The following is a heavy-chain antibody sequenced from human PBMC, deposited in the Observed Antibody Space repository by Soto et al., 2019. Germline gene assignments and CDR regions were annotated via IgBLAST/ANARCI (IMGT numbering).Heavy chain of an antibody. Sequence: PCETQSLTSTVAGGSISSYYWSWIRQPPGKGLEWIGYIYYSASVDLSQNQFSLNLRSVTAADTAVYFCARDLSSGYDSYYFDSWGQGTLVTVSS. D-gene: IGHD3-22*01. J-gene: IGHJ4*02. CDR1: GGSISSYY. CDR2: IYYSA. V-gene: IGHV4-59*12. CDR3: ARDLSSGYDSYYFDS.